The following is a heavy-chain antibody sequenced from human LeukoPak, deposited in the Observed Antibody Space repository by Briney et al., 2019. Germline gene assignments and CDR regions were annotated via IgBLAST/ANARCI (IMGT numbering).Heavy chain of an antibody. V-gene: IGHV4-34*01. CDR1: GGSFSGYY. J-gene: IGHJ4*02. CDR3: ARVNAVAGMRYFDY. Sequence: SETLSLTCAVYGGSFSGYYWSWIRQPPGEGLEWIGEIHPRGTIDYNPSLKSRVTISGDTSKSQFSLKLTSVTAADTAVYYCARVNAVAGMRYFDYWGQGTLVTVSS. D-gene: IGHD6-19*01. CDR2: IHPRGTI.